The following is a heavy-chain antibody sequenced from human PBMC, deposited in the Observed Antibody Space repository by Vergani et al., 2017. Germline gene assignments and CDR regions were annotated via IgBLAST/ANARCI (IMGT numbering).Heavy chain of an antibody. J-gene: IGHJ3*02. CDR1: GGSFSGYY. CDR2: ISHSGST. Sequence: QVQLQQWGAGLLKPSETLSLTCAVYGGSFSGYYWSWIRQPPGKGLEWIGEISHSGSTNYNPSLKSRVTISVDTSKNQFSLKLSSVTAADTAVYYCARGQQLGLDAFDIWGQGTMVTVSS. V-gene: IGHV4-34*01. CDR3: ARGQQLGLDAFDI. D-gene: IGHD6-13*01.